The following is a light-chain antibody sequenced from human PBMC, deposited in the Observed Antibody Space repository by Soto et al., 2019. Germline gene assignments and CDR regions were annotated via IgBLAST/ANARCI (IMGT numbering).Light chain of an antibody. V-gene: IGKV3-20*01. CDR3: QQYGNSPRYS. CDR1: QSVSSNY. J-gene: IGKJ2*03. Sequence: EIVLTQSPGTLSLSLEERATLSCRASQSVSSNYLAWYQQKPGQAPRLLIYGTSSRATGIPDRFSGSGSGTEFTLTISRLEPEDLAVYYCQQYGNSPRYSFGQGTKLEIK. CDR2: GTS.